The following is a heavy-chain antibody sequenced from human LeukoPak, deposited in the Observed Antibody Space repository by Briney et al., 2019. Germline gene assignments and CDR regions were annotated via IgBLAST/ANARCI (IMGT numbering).Heavy chain of an antibody. J-gene: IGHJ4*02. V-gene: IGHV3-7*03. CDR2: IKQDGSEK. CDR3: TRDYRGTFDY. D-gene: IGHD1-26*01. CDR1: GFTFSSYA. Sequence: GGSLRLSCAASGFTFSSYAMSWVRQAPGKGLEWVANIKQDGSEKNYVDSVKGRFTISRDNAKNSLYLQMNSLRAEDTAVYYCTRDYRGTFDYWGQGTLVTVSS.